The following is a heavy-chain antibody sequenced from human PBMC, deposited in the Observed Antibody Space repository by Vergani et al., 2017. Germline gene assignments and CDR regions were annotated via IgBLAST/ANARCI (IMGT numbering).Heavy chain of an antibody. D-gene: IGHD2-15*01. Sequence: QVQLQESGPGLVKPSETLSLTCTVSGGSISSYFWSWIRQPPGKGLEWIGYIYYSGRTHHNPSLKSRLTISVDTSKNQFSLKLSSVTAADTAVYYCARDQRYCSGDDCDRNWFDPWGQGTLVTVTS. J-gene: IGHJ5*02. CDR1: GGSISSYF. CDR2: IYYSGRT. V-gene: IGHV4-59*01. CDR3: ARDQRYCSGDDCDRNWFDP.